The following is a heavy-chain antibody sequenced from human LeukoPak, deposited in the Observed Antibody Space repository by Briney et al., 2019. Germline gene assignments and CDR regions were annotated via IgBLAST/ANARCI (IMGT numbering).Heavy chain of an antibody. J-gene: IGHJ4*02. CDR1: GYTFTSFG. Sequence: ASVTVSFKASGYTFTSFGISWVRQAPGQGLEWMGWISAYNGNTNFAQKLQGRVTMTTDTSTSTAYMELRSLRSDDTAMFYCVRDLGDQPLGSFFDFWGQGTLVTVSS. D-gene: IGHD2-15*01. CDR3: VRDLGDQPLGSFFDF. V-gene: IGHV1-18*04. CDR2: ISAYNGNT.